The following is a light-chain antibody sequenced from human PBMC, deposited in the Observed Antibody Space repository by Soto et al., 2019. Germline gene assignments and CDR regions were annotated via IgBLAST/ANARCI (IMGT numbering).Light chain of an antibody. J-gene: IGKJ1*01. CDR2: HAS. V-gene: IGKV3-15*01. CDR1: QSVSNN. Sequence: EVVMTQSPATLSVSPGERATLSCRASQSVSNNLAWFQQKPGQAPRLLIYHASTRATGIPARFSGSGSGTEFTLIISSLQSEDFALYYCQQYNNWWTFGQGTKV. CDR3: QQYNNWWT.